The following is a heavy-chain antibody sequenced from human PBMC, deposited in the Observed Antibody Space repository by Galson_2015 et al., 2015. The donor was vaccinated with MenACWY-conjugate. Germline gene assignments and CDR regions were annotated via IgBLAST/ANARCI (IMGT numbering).Heavy chain of an antibody. CDR2: IRDTGSL. J-gene: IGHJ4*02. D-gene: IGHD7-27*01. Sequence: LSLTCTVSGASISSHHWSWFRQPPGEGLEWIAYIRDTGSLKDNPSLKSRVTMSADKSNNQLSLRLISVTAADTAVYYCARLPTWGSSFGYFDYWGQGILVAVSS. CDR3: ARLPTWGSSFGYFDY. CDR1: GASISSHH. V-gene: IGHV4-59*08.